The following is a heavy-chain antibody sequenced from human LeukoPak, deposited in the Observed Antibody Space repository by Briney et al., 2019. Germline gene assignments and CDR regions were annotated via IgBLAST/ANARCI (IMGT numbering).Heavy chain of an antibody. D-gene: IGHD3-3*01. J-gene: IGHJ3*02. Sequence: PSETLSLTCAVYGGSFSGYYWSWIRQPPGKGLEWIGEINHRGSTNYNPSLKSRVTISVDTSKNQFSLKLSSVTAADTAVYYCARGTYDFWSGYLAFDIWGQGTMVTVSS. CDR2: INHRGST. V-gene: IGHV4-34*01. CDR1: GGSFSGYY. CDR3: ARGTYDFWSGYLAFDI.